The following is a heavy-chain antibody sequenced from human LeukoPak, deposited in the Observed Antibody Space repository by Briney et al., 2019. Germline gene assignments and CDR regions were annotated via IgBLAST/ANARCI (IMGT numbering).Heavy chain of an antibody. D-gene: IGHD3-10*01. CDR1: GGSISSGSYY. CDR3: ARSSMVRGVIVGYFDY. Sequence: PSQTLSLTCTVSGGSISSGSYYWSWIRQPAGKGLEWIGRIYTSGSTNYNPSLTSRVTISVDTSKNQFSLKLSSVTAADTAVYYCARSSMVRGVIVGYFDYWGQGTLVTASS. CDR2: IYTSGST. J-gene: IGHJ4*02. V-gene: IGHV4-61*02.